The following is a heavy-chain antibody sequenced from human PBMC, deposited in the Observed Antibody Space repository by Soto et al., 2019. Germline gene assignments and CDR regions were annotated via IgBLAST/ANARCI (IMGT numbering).Heavy chain of an antibody. J-gene: IGHJ6*02. D-gene: IGHD4-17*01. Sequence: GGSLRLSCAASGFTFSDYVMHWVRQAPGKGLEWVAIISFDGSNEHYADSVQGRFTISRDNSENTLYLQMNSLRADDTAVYYCARPAATVIFYSGMDVWGQGTTVTV. CDR1: GFTFSDYV. V-gene: IGHV3-30-3*01. CDR3: ARPAATVIFYSGMDV. CDR2: ISFDGSNE.